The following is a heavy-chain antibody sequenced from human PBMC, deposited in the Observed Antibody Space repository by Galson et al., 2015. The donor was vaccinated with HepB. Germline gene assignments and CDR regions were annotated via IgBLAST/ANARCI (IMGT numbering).Heavy chain of an antibody. J-gene: IGHJ4*02. CDR3: ARTKRNKGGAAPTLFDY. D-gene: IGHD2-15*01. Sequence: CAISGDSVSSNSAAWNWIRQSPSRGLEWLGRTYYRSKWYNDYAVSVKSRITINPDTSKNQFSLQLNSVTPEDTAVYYCARTKRNKGGAAPTLFDYWGQGTLVTVSS. CDR2: TYYRSKWYN. CDR1: GDSVSSNSAA. V-gene: IGHV6-1*01.